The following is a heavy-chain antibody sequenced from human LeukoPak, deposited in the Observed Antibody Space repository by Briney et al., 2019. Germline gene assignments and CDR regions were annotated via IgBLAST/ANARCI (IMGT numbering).Heavy chain of an antibody. V-gene: IGHV4-59*01. CDR1: RGSISSYY. CDR3: ARYSSSSGYFDY. D-gene: IGHD6-6*01. J-gene: IGHJ4*02. Sequence: SETLCLTCTVSRGSISSYYWSWIRQPPGKGLEWIGYIHYSGSTNYNPSLKSRVTISVDTSKDQFSLKLSSVTAADTAVYYCARYSSSSGYFDYWGQGTLVTVSS. CDR2: IHYSGST.